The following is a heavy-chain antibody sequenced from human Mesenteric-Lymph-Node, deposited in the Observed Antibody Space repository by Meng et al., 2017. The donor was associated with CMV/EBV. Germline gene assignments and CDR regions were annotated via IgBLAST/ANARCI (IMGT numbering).Heavy chain of an antibody. CDR1: GDSVSSTSAA. Sequence: SQTLSLTCAISGDSVSSTSAAWNWIRQSPSRGLEWLGRTYYRSKWYNDYAVSVKSRITINPDTSKNQFSLQLNSVTPEDTAVYYCARDGYYYDSSGYSFVFDYWGQGTLVTVSS. D-gene: IGHD3-22*01. CDR2: TYYRSKWYN. V-gene: IGHV6-1*01. CDR3: ARDGYYYDSSGYSFVFDY. J-gene: IGHJ4*02.